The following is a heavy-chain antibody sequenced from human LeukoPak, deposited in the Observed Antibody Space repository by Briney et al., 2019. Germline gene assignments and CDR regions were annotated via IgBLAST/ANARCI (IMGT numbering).Heavy chain of an antibody. D-gene: IGHD6-19*01. V-gene: IGHV1-18*01. CDR3: ARDSGGWLDY. CDR2: ISAYNGNT. J-gene: IGHJ4*02. Sequence: ASVTVSCKATGYTLTSYGISWVRQAPAQGLAGMGWISAYNGNTNDAQKFHGRGTMTRDTSTSTAHMELSSLRSDDTAVYYCARDSGGWLDYWGQGTLVTVSS. CDR1: GYTLTSYG.